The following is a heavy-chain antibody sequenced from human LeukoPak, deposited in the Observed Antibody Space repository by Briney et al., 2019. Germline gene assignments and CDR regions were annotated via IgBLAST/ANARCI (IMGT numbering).Heavy chain of an antibody. V-gene: IGHV1-2*02. J-gene: IGHJ5*02. CDR3: GRGLRYYYDSSGYTNWFDP. Sequence: ASVKVSCKASGYTFTAYYLHWVRQAPGQGLEWMGWINPSSGGTKYAQKFQGRVTMTRDTSSSTAYMELSRLRSDDTAVYYCGRGLRYYYDSSGYTNWFDPWGQGTLVTVSS. CDR1: GYTFTAYY. D-gene: IGHD3-22*01. CDR2: INPSSGGT.